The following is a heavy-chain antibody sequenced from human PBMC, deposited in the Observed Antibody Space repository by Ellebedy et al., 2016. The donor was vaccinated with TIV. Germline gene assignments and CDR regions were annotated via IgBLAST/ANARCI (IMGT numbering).Heavy chain of an antibody. D-gene: IGHD2/OR15-2a*01. Sequence: AASVKVSCKASGYSFASHGISWVRQAPGQGPEWMGAISVNTGKTDYAQKLQGRFTMTTDTSTNTAYMELRSLRSDDTGIYYCATSATFVAGGRADYWGQGTLVTVSS. CDR1: GYSFASHG. V-gene: IGHV1-18*01. J-gene: IGHJ4*02. CDR3: ATSATFVAGGRADY. CDR2: ISVNTGKT.